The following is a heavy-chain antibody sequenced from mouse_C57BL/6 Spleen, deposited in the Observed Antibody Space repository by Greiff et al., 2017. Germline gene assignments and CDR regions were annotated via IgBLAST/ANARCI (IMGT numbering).Heavy chain of an antibody. CDR1: GFTFSSYA. CDR2: ISDGGSYT. V-gene: IGHV5-4*01. CDR3: AREELTGTRYFDY. J-gene: IGHJ2*01. D-gene: IGHD4-1*01. Sequence: EVKVEESGGGLVKPGGSLKLSCAASGFTFSSYAMSWVRQTPEKRLEWVATISDGGSYTYYPDNVKGRFTISRDNAKNNLYLQMSHLKSEDTAMYYCAREELTGTRYFDYWGQGTTLTVSS.